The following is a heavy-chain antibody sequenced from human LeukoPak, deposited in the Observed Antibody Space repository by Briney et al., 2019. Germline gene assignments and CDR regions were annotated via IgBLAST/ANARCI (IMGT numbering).Heavy chain of an antibody. CDR2: ISWDGGST. D-gene: IGHD1-26*01. CDR1: GFTFDDYT. Sequence: GGSLRLSCAASGFTFDDYTMHWVRQTPGKGLVWVSLISWDGGSTYYADSVKGRFTISRDNSKNSLYLQMNSLRTEDTALYYCAKGHIVGAITEFDYWGQGTLVTASS. J-gene: IGHJ4*02. V-gene: IGHV3-43*01. CDR3: AKGHIVGAITEFDY.